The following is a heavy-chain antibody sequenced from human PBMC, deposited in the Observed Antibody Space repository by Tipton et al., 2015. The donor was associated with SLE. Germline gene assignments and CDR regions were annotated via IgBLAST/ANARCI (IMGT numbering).Heavy chain of an antibody. D-gene: IGHD3-10*01. CDR1: GFTVSSNY. Sequence: GSLRLSCAASGFTVSSNYMSWVRQAPGKGLEWVSVIYSGGSTYYADSVKGRFTISRDNSKNTLYLQMNSLRAEDTAVYYCASQMVQGVIGYWGQGTLVTVSS. J-gene: IGHJ4*02. CDR3: ASQMVQGVIGY. V-gene: IGHV3-66*04. CDR2: IYSGGST.